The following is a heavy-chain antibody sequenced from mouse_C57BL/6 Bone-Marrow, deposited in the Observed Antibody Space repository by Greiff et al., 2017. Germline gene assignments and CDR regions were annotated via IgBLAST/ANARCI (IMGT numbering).Heavy chain of an antibody. V-gene: IGHV1-12*01. J-gene: IGHJ2*01. D-gene: IGHD1-1*01. Sequence: QSGAELVRPGASVKMSCKASGYTFTSYNMHWVKQTPRQGLEWIGAIYPGNGDTYNNQKFKGKAILTVDNASNTAYMQLSRLTSEDSAVYFCARDDTTVVDFWGQGTTLTVSS. CDR3: ARDDTTVVDF. CDR2: IYPGNGDT. CDR1: GYTFTSYN.